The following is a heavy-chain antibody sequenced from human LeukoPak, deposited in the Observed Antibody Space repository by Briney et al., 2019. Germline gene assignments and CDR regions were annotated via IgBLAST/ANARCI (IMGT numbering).Heavy chain of an antibody. D-gene: IGHD3-10*01. CDR2: IKQDGSEK. CDR3: ARVIAARERAWFGELRLYYYSYIDV. CDR1: GFTFSNYG. V-gene: IGHV3-7*01. J-gene: IGHJ6*03. Sequence: GGSLRLSCAASGFTFSNYGMSWVRQAPGKGLEWVANIKQDGSEKYYVDSVKGRFTISRDNAKNSLYLQMNSLRAEDTAVYYCARVIAARERAWFGELRLYYYSYIDVWGKGTTVTISS.